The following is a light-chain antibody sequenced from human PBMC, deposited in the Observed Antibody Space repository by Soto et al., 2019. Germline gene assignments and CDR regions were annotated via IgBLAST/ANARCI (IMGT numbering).Light chain of an antibody. Sequence: LQMTLSLSSLSVSIGHRVNIICRASEGIRNDLGWYQQKPGKAPKRLIYAASSLQSGVPSRFSGSGSGTEFTLTISSLQPEDFATYYCLQHNSYPYTFGQGTKLEIK. V-gene: IGKV1-17*01. CDR1: EGIRND. J-gene: IGKJ2*01. CDR2: AAS. CDR3: LQHNSYPYT.